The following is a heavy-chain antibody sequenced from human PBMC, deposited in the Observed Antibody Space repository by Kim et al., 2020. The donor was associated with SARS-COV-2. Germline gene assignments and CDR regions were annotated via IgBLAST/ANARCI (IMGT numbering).Heavy chain of an antibody. D-gene: IGHD4-17*01. CDR2: IYSGGST. Sequence: SETLSLTCTVSGGSISSSSDYWGWIRQPPGKGLEWIGSIYSGGSTYYNPSLKSRVTISVDTSKNQFSLKLRSVTAADTAVYYCARPSGDYNWFDPWGQGTLVTVSS. J-gene: IGHJ5*02. CDR3: ARPSGDYNWFDP. CDR1: GGSISSSSDY. V-gene: IGHV4-39*01.